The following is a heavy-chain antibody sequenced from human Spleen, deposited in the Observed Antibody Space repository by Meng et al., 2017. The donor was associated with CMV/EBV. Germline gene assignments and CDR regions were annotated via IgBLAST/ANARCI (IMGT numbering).Heavy chain of an antibody. Sequence: GGSLRLSCAASGFTFSTYAMHWVRQAPGKGLEWVSAISGGGSSTFYADSMQGRFTISRDNSKNTLFLQMKSLRAGDTAIYYCAKAPSIEARADIDFWGPGTLVTVSS. CDR3: AKAPSIEARADIDF. D-gene: IGHD6-6*01. CDR2: ISGGGSST. J-gene: IGHJ1*01. V-gene: IGHV3-23*01. CDR1: GFTFSTYA.